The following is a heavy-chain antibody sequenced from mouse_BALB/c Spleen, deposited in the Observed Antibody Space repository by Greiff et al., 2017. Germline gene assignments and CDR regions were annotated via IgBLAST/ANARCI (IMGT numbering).Heavy chain of an antibody. CDR2: IWGDGST. CDR3: AKQGSQKHYYAMDY. J-gene: IGHJ4*01. CDR1: GFSLTSYG. V-gene: IGHV2-3*01. D-gene: IGHD3-1*01. Sequence: VQLKESGPGLVAPSQCLSITCTVSGFSLTSYGVSWVRQPPGKGLEWLGVIWGDGSTNYHSALISRLSICKDNSKRQVFIKLNSLQTDDTATYYCAKQGSQKHYYAMDYWGQGTSVTVSS.